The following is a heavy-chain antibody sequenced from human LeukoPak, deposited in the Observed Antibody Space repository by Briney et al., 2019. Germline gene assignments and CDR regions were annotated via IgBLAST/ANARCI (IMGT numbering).Heavy chain of an antibody. CDR2: ISGSAERT. Sequence: GGSLRLSCVASGFIFDNYAMAWVRQAPGKGLEWVSGISGSAERTYYADSVKGRFTISRDNAKNSLYLQMNSLRAEDTAVYYCAKGYCSSTSCYSRFDPWGQGTLVTVSS. V-gene: IGHV3-23*01. J-gene: IGHJ5*02. CDR1: GFIFDNYA. CDR3: AKGYCSSTSCYSRFDP. D-gene: IGHD2-2*01.